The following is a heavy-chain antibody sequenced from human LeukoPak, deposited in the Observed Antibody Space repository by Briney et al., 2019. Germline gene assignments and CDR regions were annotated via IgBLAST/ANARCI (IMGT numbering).Heavy chain of an antibody. CDR2: INHSGST. Sequence: PGGSLRLSCAASGFTFSSYWMHWVRQPPGKGLEWIGEINHSGSTNYNPSLKSRVTISVDTSKNQFSLKLSSVTAADTAVYYCARGERRGYSGYGTSSWGQGTLVTVSS. CDR1: GFTFSSYW. V-gene: IGHV4-34*01. J-gene: IGHJ5*02. D-gene: IGHD5-12*01. CDR3: ARGERRGYSGYGTSS.